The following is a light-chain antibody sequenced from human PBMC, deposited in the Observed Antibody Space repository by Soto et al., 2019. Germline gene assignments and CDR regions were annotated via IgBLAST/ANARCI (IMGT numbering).Light chain of an antibody. Sequence: QSALTQPRSVSGSPGQSVTISCTGTSSDVGGYNYVSWYQQHPGKAPKLMIYDVSKWPSGVPDRFSGSKSGNTASLTISGLQAEDEADYYCCSYSGSYTWVFGGGTKLT. J-gene: IGLJ3*02. V-gene: IGLV2-11*01. CDR1: SSDVGGYNY. CDR2: DVS. CDR3: CSYSGSYTWV.